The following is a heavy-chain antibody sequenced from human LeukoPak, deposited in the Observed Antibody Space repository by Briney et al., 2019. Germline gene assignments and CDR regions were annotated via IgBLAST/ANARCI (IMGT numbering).Heavy chain of an antibody. V-gene: IGHV3-21*01. Sequence: GGSLRLSCAASGFTFSSYSMNWVRQAPGKGLEWVSSISSSSYIYYADSVKGRFTISRDNAKNSLYLQMNSLRAEDTAVYYCARDLWGSMQASDYWGQGTLVTVSS. CDR2: ISSSSYI. CDR1: GFTFSSYS. CDR3: ARDLWGSMQASDY. J-gene: IGHJ4*02. D-gene: IGHD2/OR15-2a*01.